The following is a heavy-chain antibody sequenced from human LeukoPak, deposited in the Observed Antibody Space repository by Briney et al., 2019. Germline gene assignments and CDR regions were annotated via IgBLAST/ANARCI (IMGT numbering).Heavy chain of an antibody. D-gene: IGHD3-22*01. CDR2: IISSSSTI. J-gene: IGHJ3*02. CDR3: ARDERGSYYYDSSGSRTDAFDI. Sequence: GGSLRLSCAASGFTFSSYWMSWVRQAPGKGLEWVSYIISSSSTIYYADSVKGRFTISRDNAKNSLYLQMNSLRAEDTAVYYCARDERGSYYYDSSGSRTDAFDIWGQGTMVTVSS. CDR1: GFTFSSYW. V-gene: IGHV3-48*01.